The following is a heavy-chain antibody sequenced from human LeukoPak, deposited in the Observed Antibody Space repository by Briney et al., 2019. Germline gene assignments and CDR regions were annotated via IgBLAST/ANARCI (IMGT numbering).Heavy chain of an antibody. V-gene: IGHV1-2*02. J-gene: IGHJ6*02. Sequence: ASVKVSCKASGYTFTGYYMHWARQAPGQGLEWMGWINPNSGGTNYAQKFQGRVTMTRDTSISTAYMELSRLRSDDTAVYYCARALSLTVQPERYYYYGMDVWGQGTTVTVSS. CDR1: GYTFTGYY. CDR3: ARALSLTVQPERYYYYGMDV. CDR2: INPNSGGT. D-gene: IGHD1-1*01.